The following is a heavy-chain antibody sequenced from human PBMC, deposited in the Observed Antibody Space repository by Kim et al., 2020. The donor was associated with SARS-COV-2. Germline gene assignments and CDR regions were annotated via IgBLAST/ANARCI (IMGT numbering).Heavy chain of an antibody. J-gene: IGHJ4*02. CDR1: GFTFSSYG. Sequence: GGSLRLSCAASGFTFSSYGMHWVRQAPGKGLEWVAVIWYDGSNKYYADSVKGRFTISRDNSKNTLYLQMNSLRAEDTAVYYCARDAEFYDFWRRPFDYWGQRTLVTVSS. D-gene: IGHD3-3*01. V-gene: IGHV3-33*01. CDR2: IWYDGSNK. CDR3: ARDAEFYDFWRRPFDY.